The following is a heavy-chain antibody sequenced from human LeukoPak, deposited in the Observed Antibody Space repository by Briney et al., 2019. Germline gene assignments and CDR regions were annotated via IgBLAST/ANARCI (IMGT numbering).Heavy chain of an antibody. Sequence: PGGSLRLSCAASGFTLSSYAMSWVRQAPGKGLEWVSAISGSGGSTYYADSVKGRFTISRDNSKNTLYLQMNSLRAEDTAVYYCAKDRVRYDILTGYFPVDYWAREPWSPSPQ. CDR1: GFTLSSYA. J-gene: IGHJ4*02. CDR2: ISGSGGST. D-gene: IGHD3-9*01. CDR3: AKDRVRYDILTGYFPVDY. V-gene: IGHV3-23*01.